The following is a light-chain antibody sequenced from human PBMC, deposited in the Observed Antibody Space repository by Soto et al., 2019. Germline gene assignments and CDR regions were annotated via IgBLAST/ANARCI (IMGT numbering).Light chain of an antibody. V-gene: IGKV3-15*01. Sequence: ESVLTQSPATLSLSPGETATLSCRASQSIRSNLAWYQQKPGQAPRLLIYGASTRATGIPGRFSGSGSGTEFTLTISSLQFEDFAVYYCHQYKNWPRTFGQGTKVDIK. J-gene: IGKJ1*01. CDR3: HQYKNWPRT. CDR1: QSIRSN. CDR2: GAS.